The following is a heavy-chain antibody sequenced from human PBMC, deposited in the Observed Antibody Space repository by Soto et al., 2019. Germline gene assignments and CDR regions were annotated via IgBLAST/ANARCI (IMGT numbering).Heavy chain of an antibody. J-gene: IGHJ5*02. V-gene: IGHV1-69*01. D-gene: IGHD1-26*01. Sequence: QVQLVQSGAEVKKPGSSVKVSCKASGGTFSSYAISWVRQAPGQGLEWMGGIIPIFGTANYAQKFQGRVTITADESTRTAYMELSSLRSEDTAVYYCARDVGGSDYPRMNWFDPWGQGTLVTVSS. CDR3: ARDVGGSDYPRMNWFDP. CDR2: IIPIFGTA. CDR1: GGTFSSYA.